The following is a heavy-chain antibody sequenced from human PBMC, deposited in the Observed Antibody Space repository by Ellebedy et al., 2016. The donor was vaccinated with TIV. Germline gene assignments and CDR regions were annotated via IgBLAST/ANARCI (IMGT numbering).Heavy chain of an antibody. J-gene: IGHJ6*02. CDR1: GFTFSSYG. CDR2: ISYDGRNK. V-gene: IGHV3-30*18. CDR3: AKDSTPNDSSGYQRAYYYYGMDV. Sequence: GGSLRLXXAASGFTFSSYGMHWVRQAPGKGLEWVVVISYDGRNKYYADSVKGRFTISRDNPKNTLYLQMNSLRTDDKAVYYCAKDSTPNDSSGYQRAYYYYGMDVWGQGTTVTVSS. D-gene: IGHD3-22*01.